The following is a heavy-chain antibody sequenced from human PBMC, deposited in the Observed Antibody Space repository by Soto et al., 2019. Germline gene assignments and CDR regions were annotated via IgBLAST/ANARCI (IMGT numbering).Heavy chain of an antibody. Sequence: EVQLVESGGGLVKPGGSLRLSRAASGFTFSSYSMNWVRQAPGKGLEWVSSISSSSSYIYYADSVKGRFTISRDNAKNSRYLQMNSLRAEDTAVYYCAGERGGSYLNDAFDMWVQGTMVTVSS. CDR2: ISSSSSYI. CDR3: AGERGGSYLNDAFDM. V-gene: IGHV3-21*01. D-gene: IGHD1-26*01. CDR1: GFTFSSYS. J-gene: IGHJ3*02.